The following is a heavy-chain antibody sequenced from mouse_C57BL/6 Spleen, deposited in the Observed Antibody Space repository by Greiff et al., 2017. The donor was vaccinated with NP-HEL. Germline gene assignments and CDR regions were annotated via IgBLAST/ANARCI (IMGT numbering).Heavy chain of an antibody. CDR2: IDPSDSYT. J-gene: IGHJ4*01. CDR1: GYTFTSYW. V-gene: IGHV1-50*01. D-gene: IGHD1-1*01. Sequence: QVQLQQPGAELVKPGASVKLSCKASGYTFTSYWMRWVQQRPGQGLEWIGEIDPSDSYTNYNQKFKGKATLTVDTSSSTAYMQLSSLTSEDSAVYYCARNYGSSYDAMDYWGQGTSVTVSS. CDR3: ARNYGSSYDAMDY.